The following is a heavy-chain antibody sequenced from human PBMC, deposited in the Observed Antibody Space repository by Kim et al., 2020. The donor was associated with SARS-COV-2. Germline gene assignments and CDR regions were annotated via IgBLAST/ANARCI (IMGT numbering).Heavy chain of an antibody. J-gene: IGHJ4*02. Sequence: SETLSLTCTVSGGSISSYYWSWIRQPPGKGLEWIGYIYYSGSTNYNPSLKSRVTISVDTSKNQFSLKLSSVTAADTAVYYCAIMYSSSRGYYFDYWGQGTLVTVSS. CDR1: GGSISSYY. V-gene: IGHV4-59*01. CDR2: IYYSGST. D-gene: IGHD6-13*01. CDR3: AIMYSSSRGYYFDY.